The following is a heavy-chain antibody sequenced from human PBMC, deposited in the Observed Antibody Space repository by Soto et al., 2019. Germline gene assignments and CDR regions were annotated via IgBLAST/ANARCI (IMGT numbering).Heavy chain of an antibody. V-gene: IGHV3-23*01. CDR2: TGASGGST. J-gene: IGHJ4*02. Sequence: GGSLRLSCAASGFTFSSYAMSWVRQAPGKGLEWVSGTGASGGSTYYADSVKGRFTISRDNSKNTLYLQMNRLRAEDTAVFYCAKQKVAVITTPVFDYWGQGTLVTVSS. CDR3: AKQKVAVITTPVFDY. D-gene: IGHD3-22*01. CDR1: GFTFSSYA.